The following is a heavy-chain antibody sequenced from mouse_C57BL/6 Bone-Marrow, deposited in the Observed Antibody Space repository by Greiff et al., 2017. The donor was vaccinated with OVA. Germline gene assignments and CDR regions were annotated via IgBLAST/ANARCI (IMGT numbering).Heavy chain of an antibody. J-gene: IGHJ4*01. V-gene: IGHV5-17*01. CDR2: ISSGSSTI. Sequence: EVKLQESGGGLVKPGGSLKLSCAASGFTFSDYGMHWVRQAPEKGLEWVAYISSGSSTIYYADTVKGRFTISRDNAKNTLFLQMTSLRSEDTAMYYCARDWDGYYAAMDYWGQGTSVTVSS. D-gene: IGHD2-3*01. CDR3: ARDWDGYYAAMDY. CDR1: GFTFSDYG.